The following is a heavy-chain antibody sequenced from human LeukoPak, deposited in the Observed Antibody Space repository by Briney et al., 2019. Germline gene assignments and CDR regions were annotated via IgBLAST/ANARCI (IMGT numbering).Heavy chain of an antibody. J-gene: IGHJ4*02. D-gene: IGHD2-8*02. Sequence: GGSLRLSCAASAFTVSSNFMIWVRQAPGKGLEWVSLIYAGGGTYYADSVQGRFSISRHLSKNTVDLQMNSLRLEDTAVYYCASGRSYWYHLDYWGQGTLVTVSS. CDR1: AFTVSSNF. CDR3: ASGRSYWYHLDY. CDR2: IYAGGGT. V-gene: IGHV3-53*04.